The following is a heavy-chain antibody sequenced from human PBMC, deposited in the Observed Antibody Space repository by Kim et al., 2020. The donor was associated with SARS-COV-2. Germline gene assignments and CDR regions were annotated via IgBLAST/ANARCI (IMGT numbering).Heavy chain of an antibody. CDR2: ISGSGGST. V-gene: IGHV3-23*01. CDR1: GFTFSSYA. J-gene: IGHJ4*02. D-gene: IGHD3-10*01. Sequence: GGSLRLSCAASGFTFSSYAMSWVRQAPGKGLEWVSAISGSGGSTYYADSVKGRFTISRDNSKNTLYLQMNSLRAEDTAVYYCAKAEIGSIYGIPLFLDYCGEGTLFT. CDR3: AKAEIGSIYGIPLFLDY.